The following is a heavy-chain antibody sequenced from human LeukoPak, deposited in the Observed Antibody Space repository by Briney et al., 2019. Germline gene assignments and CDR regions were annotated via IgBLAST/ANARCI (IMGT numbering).Heavy chain of an antibody. D-gene: IGHD3-3*01. J-gene: IGHJ4*02. V-gene: IGHV4-34*01. CDR3: ARGPPRRRHRRGYDY. CDR1: GGSLSGYY. CDR2: INHSGST. Sequence: WEALSLTCAVYGGSLSGYYWSWIRQPPGKGLEWIGEINHSGSTNYNPSLKSRVTISVDTSKNQFSLKLSSVTAADTAVYYCARGPPRRRHRRGYDYWGQGTLVTVSS.